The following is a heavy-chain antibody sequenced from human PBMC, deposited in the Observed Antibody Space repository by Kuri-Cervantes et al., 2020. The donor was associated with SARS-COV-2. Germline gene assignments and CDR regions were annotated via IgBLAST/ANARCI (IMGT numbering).Heavy chain of an antibody. CDR3: AGIQGPSSYYGVDV. CDR1: AYSISSGYY. CDR2: ISHSGST. V-gene: IGHV4-38-2*02. D-gene: IGHD5-18*01. J-gene: IGHJ6*02. Sequence: GSLRLSCTVSAYSISSGYYWGWIRQPPGKGLEYIGSISHSGSTSYNPSLKSRVTISVDTSKNQFSLKLSSVTAADTAVYYCAGIQGPSSYYGVDVWGQETTVTVSS.